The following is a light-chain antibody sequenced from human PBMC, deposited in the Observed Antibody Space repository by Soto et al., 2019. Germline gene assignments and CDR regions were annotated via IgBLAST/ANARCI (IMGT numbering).Light chain of an antibody. CDR1: HGISSY. CDR2: AAS. CDR3: QHYNSYSEA. Sequence: DIQLTQSPSFLSASVGDRVTITCRASHGISSYLACYEEKPWKAAKLLIYAASTLQSGVPSRFSGSGSGTEFTLTLSSLQPDDFATYYCQHYNSYSEAFGQGTKVNI. V-gene: IGKV1-9*01. J-gene: IGKJ1*01.